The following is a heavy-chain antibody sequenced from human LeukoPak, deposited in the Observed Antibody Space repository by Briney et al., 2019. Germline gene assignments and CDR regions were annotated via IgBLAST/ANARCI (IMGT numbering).Heavy chain of an antibody. Sequence: PGGSLRLSCAASGFTFSSYSMNWVRQAPGKGLEWVSYISSSSSTIYYADSVRGRFTISRDNAKNSLYLQMNSLRAEDTAVYYCATSNYDFWSGYGASPQLIDYWGQGTLVTVSS. V-gene: IGHV3-48*01. D-gene: IGHD3-3*01. J-gene: IGHJ4*02. CDR1: GFTFSSYS. CDR2: ISSSSSTI. CDR3: ATSNYDFWSGYGASPQLIDY.